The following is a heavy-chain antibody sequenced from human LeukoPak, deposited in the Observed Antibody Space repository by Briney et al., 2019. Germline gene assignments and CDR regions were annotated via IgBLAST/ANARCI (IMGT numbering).Heavy chain of an antibody. Sequence: GGSLRLSCAASGFTVSSNYMSWVRQAPGKGLERVSVIYSGGSTYYADSVKGRFTISRDNSKNTLYLQMNSLRAEDTAVYYCARDREGYYGSGSYVYWGQGTLVTVSS. CDR3: ARDREGYYGSGSYVY. CDR1: GFTVSSNY. CDR2: IYSGGST. J-gene: IGHJ4*02. D-gene: IGHD3-10*01. V-gene: IGHV3-66*02.